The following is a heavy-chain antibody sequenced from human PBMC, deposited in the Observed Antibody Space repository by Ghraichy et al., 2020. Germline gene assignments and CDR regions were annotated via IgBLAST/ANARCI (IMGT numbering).Heavy chain of an antibody. V-gene: IGHV1-69*04. J-gene: IGHJ4*02. CDR1: GGTFSSYA. D-gene: IGHD6-13*01. CDR3: ARGAAAGIFDY. CDR2: IIPILGIA. Sequence: SVKVSCKASGGTFSSYAISWVRQAPGQGLEWMGRIIPILGIANYAQKFQGRVTIIADKSTSTAYMELSSLRSEDTAVYYCARGAAAGIFDYWGQGTLVTVSS.